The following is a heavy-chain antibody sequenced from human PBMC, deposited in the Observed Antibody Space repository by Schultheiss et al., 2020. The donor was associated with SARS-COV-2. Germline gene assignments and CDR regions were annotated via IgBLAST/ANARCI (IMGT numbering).Heavy chain of an antibody. CDR1: GYTFIGYY. D-gene: IGHD2-2*02. Sequence: ASVKVSCKASGYTFIGYYMHWVRQAPGQGLEWMGWINPNSGGTNYAQKFQGRVTMTRDTSISTAYMELSRLRSDDTAVYYCAREGYCSSTSCYTVYNWFDPWGQGTLVTVSS. J-gene: IGHJ5*02. CDR3: AREGYCSSTSCYTVYNWFDP. CDR2: INPNSGGT. V-gene: IGHV1-2*02.